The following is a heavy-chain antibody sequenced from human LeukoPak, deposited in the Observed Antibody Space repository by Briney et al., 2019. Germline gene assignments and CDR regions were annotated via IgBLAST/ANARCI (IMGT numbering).Heavy chain of an antibody. J-gene: IGHJ4*02. CDR3: TTRVGGTPDY. Sequence: PGGSLRLSCVGSGFSFSDYVMTWVRQAPGKGLEWVSAISNRDGSSTDYADSVKGRFTISRYNSKNTVYLQMNSVRAEDTAVYYCTTRVGGTPDYWGLGTLVTVSS. CDR1: GFSFSDYV. V-gene: IGHV3-23*01. CDR2: ISNRDGSST. D-gene: IGHD1-26*01.